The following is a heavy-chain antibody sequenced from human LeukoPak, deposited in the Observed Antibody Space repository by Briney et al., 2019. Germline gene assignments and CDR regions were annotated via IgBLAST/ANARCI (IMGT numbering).Heavy chain of an antibody. CDR3: AREMYYYGSGSYPDAFDI. Sequence: PSETLPLTCTVSGGSICTYYGSWIRRPPGKGLEWIGYIYYNGYTDYNPSLKSRVTISLHTSKNQFSLKLSSVNAADTAVYYCAREMYYYGSGSYPDAFDIWGQGTMVTVSS. D-gene: IGHD3-10*01. J-gene: IGHJ3*02. V-gene: IGHV4-59*01. CDR1: GGSICTYY. CDR2: IYYNGYT.